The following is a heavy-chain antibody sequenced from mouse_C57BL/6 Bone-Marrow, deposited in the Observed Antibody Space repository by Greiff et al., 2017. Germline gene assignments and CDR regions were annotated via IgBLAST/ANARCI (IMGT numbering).Heavy chain of an antibody. CDR1: GFSLTSYG. D-gene: IGHD2-2*01. V-gene: IGHV2-2*01. Sequence: VQVVESGPGLVQPSQSLSITCTVSGFSLTSYGVHWVRQSPGKGLEWLGVIWSGGSTDYNAAFISRLSISKDNSKSQVFFKMNSLQADDTAIYYCARSLYGYVEAMDYWGQGTSVTVSS. CDR2: IWSGGST. CDR3: ARSLYGYVEAMDY. J-gene: IGHJ4*01.